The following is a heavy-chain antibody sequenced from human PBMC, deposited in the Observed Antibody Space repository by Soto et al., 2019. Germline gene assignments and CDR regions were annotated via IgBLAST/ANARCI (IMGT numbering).Heavy chain of an antibody. Sequence: GESLKISCKGAGYSFTNYWIGWVRQMPGKGLEWMGIIYPGDSDTRYSPSFQGQVTFSADKSISTAYLQWSSLKASDTAMYYYARTRPYYCSGGSCYSFWFDPWGQGTLVTVSS. V-gene: IGHV5-51*01. CDR3: ARTRPYYCSGGSCYSFWFDP. D-gene: IGHD2-15*01. CDR2: IYPGDSDT. J-gene: IGHJ5*02. CDR1: GYSFTNYW.